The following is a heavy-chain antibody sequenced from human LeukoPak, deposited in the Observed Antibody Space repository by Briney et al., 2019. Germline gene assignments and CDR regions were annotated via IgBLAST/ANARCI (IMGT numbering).Heavy chain of an antibody. D-gene: IGHD6-19*01. J-gene: IGHJ4*02. CDR2: IYYSGST. CDR3: AREEQWLVRDY. Sequence: PSETLSLTCTVSGGSISSYYWSWIRQPPGKGLEWIGYIYYSGSTNYNPSLKSRVTISVDTSKNQFSLKLSSVTAADTAVYYCAREEQWLVRDYWGQGTLVTVSS. V-gene: IGHV4-59*01. CDR1: GGSISSYY.